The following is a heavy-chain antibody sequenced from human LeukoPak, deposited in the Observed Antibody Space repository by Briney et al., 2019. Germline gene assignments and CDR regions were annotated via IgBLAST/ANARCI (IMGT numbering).Heavy chain of an antibody. D-gene: IGHD1-1*01. CDR2: IYYSGST. CDR1: GGSISSGGYY. Sequence: SETLSLTCTVSGGSISSGGYYWSWIRQPPGKGLEWIGYIYYSGSTYYNPSLKSRVTISVDTSKNQFSLKLSSVTAADTAVYYCASHLERAPYYGMDVWGQGTTVTVSS. V-gene: IGHV4-30-4*02. CDR3: ASHLERAPYYGMDV. J-gene: IGHJ6*02.